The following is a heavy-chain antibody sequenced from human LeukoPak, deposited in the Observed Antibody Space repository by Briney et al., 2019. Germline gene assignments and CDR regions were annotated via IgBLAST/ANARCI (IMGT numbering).Heavy chain of an antibody. D-gene: IGHD3-22*01. CDR2: FTPIFGTT. CDR3: ATPSYDYDSSAYWLGRFDN. CDR1: GATFSNYV. J-gene: IGHJ4*02. Sequence: SVTVSFKASGATFSNYVINWVRQAPGQGLEWMGGFTPIFGTTNYAQKFRGRLTITADDSTSTAYLELSSLRSEDTAIYYCATPSYDYDSSAYWLGRFDNWGQGTLVTVSS. V-gene: IGHV1-69*13.